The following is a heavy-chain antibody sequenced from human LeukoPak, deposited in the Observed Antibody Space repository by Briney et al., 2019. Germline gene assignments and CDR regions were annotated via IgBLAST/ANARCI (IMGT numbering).Heavy chain of an antibody. CDR2: ISTYNGDT. Sequence: WASVKVSCKASGYTFPNYGISWVRQAPGQGLEWMGWISTYNGDTNYAQKLQGRVTMTTDTSTNTAYMELRSLRSDDTAVYYCAKEGDYYGSGSYRDGFDIWGQGTRATVSS. J-gene: IGHJ3*02. D-gene: IGHD3-10*01. V-gene: IGHV1-18*01. CDR1: GYTFPNYG. CDR3: AKEGDYYGSGSYRDGFDI.